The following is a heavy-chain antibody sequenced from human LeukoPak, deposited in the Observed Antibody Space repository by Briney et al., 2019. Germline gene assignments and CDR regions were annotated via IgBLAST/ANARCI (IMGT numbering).Heavy chain of an antibody. CDR3: ARDPGFGPPFDY. Sequence: GGSLRLSCAASGFTFSSYSMNWVRQAPGKGLEWVSSISSSSSYIYYADSVKGRFTISRDNAKNSLYLQMNSLRAEDTAVYYCARDPGFGPPFDYWGQGTLVTVSS. J-gene: IGHJ4*02. D-gene: IGHD3-10*01. V-gene: IGHV3-21*01. CDR2: ISSSSSYI. CDR1: GFTFSSYS.